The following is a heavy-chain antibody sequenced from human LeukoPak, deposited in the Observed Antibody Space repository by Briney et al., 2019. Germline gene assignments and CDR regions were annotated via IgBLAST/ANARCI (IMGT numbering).Heavy chain of an antibody. CDR3: ARDLDRLSYDSDDH. Sequence: ASVKVSCKASGYTFTGYYMHWVRQAPGQGLEWMGRINPNSGGTNYAQKFQGRVTMTRDTSISTAYMELSRLRSDDTAVYYCARDLDRLSYDSDDHWGQGTLVTVSS. CDR2: INPNSGGT. J-gene: IGHJ5*02. D-gene: IGHD3-22*01. V-gene: IGHV1-2*06. CDR1: GYTFTGYY.